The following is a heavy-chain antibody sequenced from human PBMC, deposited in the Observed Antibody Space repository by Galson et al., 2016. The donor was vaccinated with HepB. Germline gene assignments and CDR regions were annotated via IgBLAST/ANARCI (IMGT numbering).Heavy chain of an antibody. CDR1: GFTFRNYA. V-gene: IGHV3-23*01. Sequence: SLRLSCAASGFTFRNYALSWVRRAPGKGLEWVSNIDGPTPKNHDADAVRGRFSIYRDNSRDTLYLQMDSLTAEDSAIYYCTTWLSHHFDYWGQGTRVTVSS. J-gene: IGHJ4*02. CDR2: IDGPTPKN. D-gene: IGHD6-19*01. CDR3: TTWLSHHFDY.